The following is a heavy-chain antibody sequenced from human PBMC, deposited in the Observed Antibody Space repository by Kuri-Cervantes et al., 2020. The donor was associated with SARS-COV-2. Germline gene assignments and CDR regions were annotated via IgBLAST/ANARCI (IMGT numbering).Heavy chain of an antibody. J-gene: IGHJ3*02. V-gene: IGHV1-69*13. D-gene: IGHD3-9*01. CDR3: ARDGYYDILTGYPDAFDI. CDR2: IIPIFGTA. CDR1: GGTFSSYA. Sequence: SVKVSCKASGGTFSSYAISWVRQAPGQGLEWMGGIIPIFGTANYAQKFQGRVTITADESTSTAYMELSSLRSEDTAVYYCARDGYYDILTGYPDAFDIWGQGTMVTVSS.